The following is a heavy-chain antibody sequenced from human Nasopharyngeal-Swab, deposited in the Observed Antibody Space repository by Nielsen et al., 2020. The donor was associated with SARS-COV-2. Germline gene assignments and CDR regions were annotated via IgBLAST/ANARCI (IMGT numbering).Heavy chain of an antibody. V-gene: IGHV4-34*01. CDR1: GGSFDGNW. D-gene: IGHD4-17*01. J-gene: IGHJ4*02. CDR2: ISHDGTT. Sequence: SDTLSLTCAVYGGSFDGNWWTWIRQSPGKGLEWIGEISHDGTTNYNPSLKSRVTISKDTSKNQFSLKMSSVTAADTAVYYCARDGRGTTVTMFDYWGQGTLVTVSS. CDR3: ARDGRGTTVTMFDY.